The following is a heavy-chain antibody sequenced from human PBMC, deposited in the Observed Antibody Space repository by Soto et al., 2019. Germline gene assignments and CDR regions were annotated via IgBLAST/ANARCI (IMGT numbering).Heavy chain of an antibody. CDR2: INHSGST. J-gene: IGHJ4*02. Sequence: SETLSLTCAVYGGSFSGYYWSWIRQPPGKGLEWIGEINHSGSTNYNPSLKSRVTISVDTSKNQFSLKLSSVTAADTVVYYCARSQRRVYYFDYWGQGTLVTVSS. CDR3: ARSQRRVYYFDY. CDR1: GGSFSGYY. V-gene: IGHV4-34*01.